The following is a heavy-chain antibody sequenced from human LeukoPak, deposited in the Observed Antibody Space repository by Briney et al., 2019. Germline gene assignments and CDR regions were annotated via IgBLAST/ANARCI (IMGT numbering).Heavy chain of an antibody. CDR3: ASSSADYDVWSGYSRFDY. Sequence: SETLSLTCTVSGGSISSYYWSWIRQPAGKGLEWIGRIYTSGRTNYNPSLKSRVTMSVDTSKNQLSLNLSSVTAADTAVYYCASSSADYDVWSGYSRFDYWGQGTLVTVSS. J-gene: IGHJ4*02. CDR1: GGSISSYY. V-gene: IGHV4-4*07. CDR2: IYTSGRT. D-gene: IGHD3-3*01.